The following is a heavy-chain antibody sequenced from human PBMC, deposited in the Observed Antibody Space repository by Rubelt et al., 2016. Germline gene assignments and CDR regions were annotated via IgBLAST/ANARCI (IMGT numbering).Heavy chain of an antibody. CDR2: FDPEDGER. J-gene: IGHJ4*02. Sequence: QVQLVQSGAEVKKPGASVKVSCKVSGYTLTELSMHWVRQAPGKGLEWMGGFDPEDGERIYAQKFQCVVTITADKSTSTAYMALSSLRSEDTAVYYCARGKNYGDYPDYWGQGTLVTVSS. CDR1: GYTLTELS. V-gene: IGHV1-24*01. D-gene: IGHD4-17*01. CDR3: ARGKNYGDYPDY.